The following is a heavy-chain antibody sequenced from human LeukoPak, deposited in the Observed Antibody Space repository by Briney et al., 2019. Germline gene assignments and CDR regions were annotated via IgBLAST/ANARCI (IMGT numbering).Heavy chain of an antibody. CDR1: GFSFSSNA. J-gene: IGHJ4*02. Sequence: QPGGSLRLSCSASGFSFSSNAMHWVRQAPGKGLEYVSGISSNGRSTDYADSVKGRFTISRDNSKRTLFLQMSSLRPEDTATYYCASTYSYDGSGYYPFDYWGQGTLVTVSS. CDR2: ISSNGRST. V-gene: IGHV3-64D*09. D-gene: IGHD3-22*01. CDR3: ASTYSYDGSGYYPFDY.